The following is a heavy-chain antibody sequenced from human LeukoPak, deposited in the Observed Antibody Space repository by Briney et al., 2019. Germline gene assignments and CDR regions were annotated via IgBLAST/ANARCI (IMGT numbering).Heavy chain of an antibody. CDR1: GFTFNSYG. D-gene: IGHD3-16*02. J-gene: IGHJ4*02. CDR2: IRYDGSNK. V-gene: IGHV3-30*02. Sequence: GGSLRLSCAASGFTFNSYGMHWVRQAPGKGLEWVAFIRYDGSNKYCADSVKGRFTISRDNSKNTLYLQMSSLRAEDTAVYYCAKDFRSYQPYYFDYWGQGTLVTVSS. CDR3: AKDFRSYQPYYFDY.